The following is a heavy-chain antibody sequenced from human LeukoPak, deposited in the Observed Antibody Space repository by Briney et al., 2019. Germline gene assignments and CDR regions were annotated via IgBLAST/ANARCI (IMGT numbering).Heavy chain of an antibody. V-gene: IGHV3-21*01. D-gene: IGHD3-3*01. CDR3: AMSVPDDFWCGFADNAFEI. J-gene: IGHJ3*02. CDR1: GFTFSSYS. CDR2: ISSSSSYI. Sequence: PGGSLRLSCAASGFTFSSYSMNWVRQAPGKGLEWVSSISSSSSYIYYADSVKGRFTISKDNAKNSLYLQMNSLRAEDTAVYYCAMSVPDDFWCGFADNAFEIWGQETMVTVSS.